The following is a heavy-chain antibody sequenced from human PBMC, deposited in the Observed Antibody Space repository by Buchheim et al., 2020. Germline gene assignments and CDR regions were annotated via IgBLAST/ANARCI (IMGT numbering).Heavy chain of an antibody. CDR2: IYSGGST. J-gene: IGHJ6*02. CDR3: ARDSVTIFDKYYGMDV. Sequence: EVQLVETGGGLIQPGGSLRLSCAASGFTISSNYMSWVRQAPGKGLEWVSVIYSGGSTYYADPVKGRFTISRDNSKNALFLHMNSLRAEDTAVYYCARDSVTIFDKYYGMDVWGQGTT. CDR1: GFTISSNY. V-gene: IGHV3-53*02. D-gene: IGHD3-3*01.